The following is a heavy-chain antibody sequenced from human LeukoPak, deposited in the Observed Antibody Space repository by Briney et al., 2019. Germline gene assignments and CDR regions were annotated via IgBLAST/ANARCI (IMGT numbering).Heavy chain of an antibody. V-gene: IGHV4-30-2*01. D-gene: IGHD3-10*01. CDR1: GGSISSGGYS. CDR2: IYHSGST. CDR3: ARGAVRGVIDY. J-gene: IGHJ4*02. Sequence: SETLSLTCAVSGGSISSGGYSWSWIRQPPGKGLEWIGYIYHSGSTYYNPSLKSRVTISVDSSKNQFSLKLSSVTAADTAVYYCARGAVRGVIDYWGQGTLVTVSS.